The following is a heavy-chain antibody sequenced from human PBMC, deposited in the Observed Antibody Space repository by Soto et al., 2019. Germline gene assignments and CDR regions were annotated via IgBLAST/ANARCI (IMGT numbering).Heavy chain of an antibody. V-gene: IGHV4-30-4*01. D-gene: IGHD3-16*02. J-gene: IGHJ3*01. Sequence: QVQLQESGPGLVKPSQTLSLTCTFSGGSISSGDYYWSWIRQPPGKGLEWIGYIYYSGSTYYNPSLKIRVTISVDTSKNQFSLKLSSVTAADTAVYYCARAGRPFGGVIAISLDLWGQGTMVTVSS. CDR3: ARAGRPFGGVIAISLDL. CDR2: IYYSGST. CDR1: GGSISSGDYY.